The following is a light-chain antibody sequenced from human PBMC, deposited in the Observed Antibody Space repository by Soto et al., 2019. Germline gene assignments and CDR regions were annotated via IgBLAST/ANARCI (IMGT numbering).Light chain of an antibody. CDR2: GAS. CDR1: QSVSSN. Sequence: EIVMTQSPATLSVSPGERATLSCRASQSVSSNLAWYQQKPGQAPRLLIYGASTRATGIPARFSGSGCGTEFTLTISSLQSEDFAVYYCQQYHNWPYTFGQGTKVDIK. CDR3: QQYHNWPYT. V-gene: IGKV3-15*01. J-gene: IGKJ2*01.